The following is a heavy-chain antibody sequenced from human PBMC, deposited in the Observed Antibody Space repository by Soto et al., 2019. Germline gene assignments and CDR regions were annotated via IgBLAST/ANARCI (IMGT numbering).Heavy chain of an antibody. CDR2: IIPILGIA. CDR1: GGTFSSYT. CDR3: ARTYTSSWYEGHGVWYSGIDY. V-gene: IGHV1-69*02. D-gene: IGHD6-13*01. J-gene: IGHJ4*02. Sequence: QVQLVQSGAEVKKPGSSVKVSCKTSGGTFSSYTISWVRQAPGQGLERMGKIIPILGIANYAQKFQGRVTITADKSTSTAYMELSSLRSEDTAVYYCARTYTSSWYEGHGVWYSGIDYWGQGTLVTVSS.